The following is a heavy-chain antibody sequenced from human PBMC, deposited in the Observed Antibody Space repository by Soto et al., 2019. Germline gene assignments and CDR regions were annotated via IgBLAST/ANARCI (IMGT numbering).Heavy chain of an antibody. CDR2: IYPGDSDT. J-gene: IGHJ6*02. D-gene: IGHD4-4*01. Sequence: PGESLKISCKGSGYSFTSYWIGWVRQMPGKGLEWMGNIYPGDSDTRYSPSFQGQVTISADKSISTAYLQWSSLKASDTAMYYCARQRDSNYVGRVYYYYYGMDVWGQGTTVTV. CDR1: GYSFTSYW. CDR3: ARQRDSNYVGRVYYYYYGMDV. V-gene: IGHV5-51*01.